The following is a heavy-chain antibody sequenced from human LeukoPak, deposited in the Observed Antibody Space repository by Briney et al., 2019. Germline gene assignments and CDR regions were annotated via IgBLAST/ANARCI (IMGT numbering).Heavy chain of an antibody. CDR3: ARDNRGGTFDP. CDR1: GYTFNGNY. V-gene: IGHV1-18*04. D-gene: IGHD1-14*01. J-gene: IGHJ5*02. CDR2: ISAYNGNT. Sequence: ASVKVSCKASGYTFNGNYIHWVRQAPGQGLEWMGWISAYNGNTNYAQKLQGRVTMTTDTSTSTAYMELRSLRSDDTAVYYCARDNRGGTFDPWGQGTLVTVSS.